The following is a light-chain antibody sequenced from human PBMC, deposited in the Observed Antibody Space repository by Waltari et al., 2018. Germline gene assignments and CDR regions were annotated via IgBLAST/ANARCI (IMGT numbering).Light chain of an antibody. CDR3: QSYDSSLSGSV. J-gene: IGLJ2*01. CDR2: GNS. V-gene: IGLV1-40*01. CDR1: SSNIGAGSD. Sequence: QSGLTQPPSVSAAPGQRVTISCTGSSSNIGAGSDVPGYQLPPGTAPKLLIYGNSNRPSGVPDRCSGSKSGTSASLAITGLQAEDEADYYCQSYDSSLSGSVFGGGTKLTVL.